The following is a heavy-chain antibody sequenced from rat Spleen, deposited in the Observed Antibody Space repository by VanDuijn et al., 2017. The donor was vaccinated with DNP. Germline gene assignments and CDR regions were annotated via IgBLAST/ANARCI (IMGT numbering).Heavy chain of an antibody. J-gene: IGHJ2*01. D-gene: IGHD1-7*01. CDR2: ISYSGDT. Sequence: EVQLQESGPGLVKPSQSLSLTCSVTGSSIISNYWAWIRKFPGNKMEWIGHISYSGDTTYNPSLKSRISITRDTSQNHFFLHLNSVTSEDTATYYCARWTRYFDYWGQGVMVTVSS. CDR1: GSSIISNY. CDR3: ARWTRYFDY. V-gene: IGHV3-1*01.